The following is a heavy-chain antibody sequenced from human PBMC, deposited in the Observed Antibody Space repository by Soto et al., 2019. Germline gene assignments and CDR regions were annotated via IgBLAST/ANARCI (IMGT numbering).Heavy chain of an antibody. Sequence: ASVKVSCKASGGTFSSYAISWVRQAPGQGLEWMGGIIPIFGTANYAQKFQGRVTITADESTSTAYMELSSLRSEDTAVYYCATDLDGAYYYDSSGYRYYFDYWGQGTLVTVSS. CDR3: ATDLDGAYYYDSSGYRYYFDY. J-gene: IGHJ4*02. D-gene: IGHD3-22*01. V-gene: IGHV1-69*13. CDR1: GGTFSSYA. CDR2: IIPIFGTA.